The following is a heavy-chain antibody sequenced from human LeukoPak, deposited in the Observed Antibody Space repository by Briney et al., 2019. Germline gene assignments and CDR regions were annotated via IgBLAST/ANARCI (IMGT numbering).Heavy chain of an antibody. CDR3: ARVGTVTTLGYFDL. CDR1: GFTFSSYW. J-gene: IGHJ2*01. D-gene: IGHD4-11*01. Sequence: PGGSLRLPCAASGFTFSSYWMQWVRQAPGKGLVWVSRINTDGSSTSYADSVKGRFTISRDNAKNTLYLQMNSLRAKDTAVYYCARVGTVTTLGYFDLWGRGTLVTVSS. V-gene: IGHV3-74*01. CDR2: INTDGSST.